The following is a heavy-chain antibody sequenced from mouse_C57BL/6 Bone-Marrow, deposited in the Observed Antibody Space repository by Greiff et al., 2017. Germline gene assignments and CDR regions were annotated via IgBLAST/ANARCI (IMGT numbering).Heavy chain of an antibody. CDR3: TLDDYGSSRYWYCDV. CDR2: IDPEAGDT. D-gene: IGHD1-1*01. J-gene: IGHJ1*03. Sequence: VQLKQSGAELVRPGASVKLSCTASGFNIKDYYMHWVKQRPEQGLEWIGRIDPEAGDTEYAPKFQGKATMTADTSSNTADLQLRSLTSEDTAVYYCTLDDYGSSRYWYCDVWGTGTTVTVAS. CDR1: GFNIKDYY. V-gene: IGHV14-1*01.